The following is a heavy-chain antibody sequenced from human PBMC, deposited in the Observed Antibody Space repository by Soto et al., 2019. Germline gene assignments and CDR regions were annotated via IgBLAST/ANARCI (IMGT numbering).Heavy chain of an antibody. Sequence: PSETLSLTCTVSGGSVSSGSYYWSWIRQPPGKGLEWIGYIYYSGSTNYNPSLKSRVTISVDTSKNQFSLKLSSVTAADTAVYYCANTMGGNSLTFDYWGQGTLVTVSS. CDR1: GGSVSSGSYY. CDR3: ANTMGGNSLTFDY. V-gene: IGHV4-61*01. J-gene: IGHJ4*02. CDR2: IYYSGST. D-gene: IGHD2-21*02.